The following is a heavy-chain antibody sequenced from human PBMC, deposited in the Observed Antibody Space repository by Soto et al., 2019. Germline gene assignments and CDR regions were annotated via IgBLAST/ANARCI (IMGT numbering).Heavy chain of an antibody. J-gene: IGHJ4*02. CDR2: INHSGST. Sequence: QVQLQQWGAGLLKPSETLSLTCAVYGGSFSGYYWSWIRQPPGKGLEWIGEINHSGSTNYNPSLKGRVTISVDTSKNQFSLKLSSVTAADTAVYYCARGQWLVPLDYWGQGTLVTVSS. CDR3: ARGQWLVPLDY. D-gene: IGHD6-19*01. V-gene: IGHV4-34*01. CDR1: GGSFSGYY.